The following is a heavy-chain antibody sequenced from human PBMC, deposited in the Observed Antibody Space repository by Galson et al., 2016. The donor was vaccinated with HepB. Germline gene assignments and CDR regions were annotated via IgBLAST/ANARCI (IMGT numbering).Heavy chain of an antibody. CDR1: GGSISSRNW. Sequence: SETLSLTCAVSGGSISSRNWWNWVRQAPGKGLEWIGEIYHSGTTNYNPSLKSPVTISVDKSKNQFSLKLSSVTAADTAVYYCAMDYGGNSAFDCWGQGTLVPVSS. CDR3: AMDYGGNSAFDC. J-gene: IGHJ4*02. D-gene: IGHD4-23*01. V-gene: IGHV4-4*02. CDR2: IYHSGTT.